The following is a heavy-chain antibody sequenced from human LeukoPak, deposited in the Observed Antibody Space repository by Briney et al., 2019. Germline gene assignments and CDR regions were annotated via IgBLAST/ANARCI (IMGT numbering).Heavy chain of an antibody. Sequence: SETLSLTCTVSGYSISSGYYWGWIRQPPGKGLEWIGSIYHSGSTYYNPSLKSRVTISVDTSKNQFSLKLSSVTAADTAVYYCVRDVGATTPFDPWGQGTLVTVSS. CDR3: VRDVGATTPFDP. CDR2: IYHSGST. V-gene: IGHV4-38-2*02. D-gene: IGHD1-26*01. J-gene: IGHJ5*02. CDR1: GYSISSGYY.